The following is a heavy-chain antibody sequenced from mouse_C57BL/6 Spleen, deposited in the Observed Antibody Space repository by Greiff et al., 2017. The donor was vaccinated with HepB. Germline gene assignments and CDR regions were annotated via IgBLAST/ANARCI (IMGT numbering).Heavy chain of an antibody. V-gene: IGHV1-82*01. CDR2: IYPGDGDT. CDR1: GYAFSSSW. J-gene: IGHJ4*01. CDR3: ARHGYDYDVGAMDY. Sequence: LQESGPELVKPGASVKISCKASGYAFSSSWMNWVKQRPGKGLEWIGRIYPGDGDTNYNGKFKGKATLTADKSSSTAYMQLSSLTSEDSAVYFCARHGYDYDVGAMDYWGQGTSVTVSS. D-gene: IGHD2-4*01.